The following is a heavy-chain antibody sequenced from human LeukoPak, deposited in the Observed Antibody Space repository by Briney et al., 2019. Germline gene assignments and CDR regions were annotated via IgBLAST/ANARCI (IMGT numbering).Heavy chain of an antibody. Sequence: PGGSLRLSCAASGFTFSSYSMNWVRQAPGKGLEWVSSISSSSSYIYYADSVKGRFTISRDNAKSSLYLQMNSLRAEDTAVYYCARDGSVGQDFDYWGQGTLVTVSS. CDR1: GFTFSSYS. D-gene: IGHD3-10*01. J-gene: IGHJ4*02. CDR3: ARDGSVGQDFDY. V-gene: IGHV3-21*01. CDR2: ISSSSSYI.